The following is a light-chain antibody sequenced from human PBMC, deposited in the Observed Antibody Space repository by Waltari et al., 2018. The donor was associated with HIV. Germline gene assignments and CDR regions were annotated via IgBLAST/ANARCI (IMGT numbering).Light chain of an antibody. J-gene: IGKJ4*01. CDR2: WAS. CDR3: QQYYSLGPT. Sequence: DIVMTQSPNSLAVSLGGRATINCRSSQTIVYNSDNRNCLAWYQQKPGQSPKVLIYWASTRASGVPDRFSGSGSGTNFSLTISALQTDDVALYYCQQYYSLGPTFGGGTKVEIK. V-gene: IGKV4-1*01. CDR1: QTIVYNSDNRNC.